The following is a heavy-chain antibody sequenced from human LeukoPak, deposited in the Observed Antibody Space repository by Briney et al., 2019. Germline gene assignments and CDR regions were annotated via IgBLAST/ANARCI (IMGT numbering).Heavy chain of an antibody. CDR3: AREGISLNGLMTSLDAFDI. Sequence: SETLSLTCTVSGGSISSYYWSWIRQPPGKGLEWIGYIYYSGSTNYNPSLKSRVTISVDTSKNQFSLKLSSVTAADTAVYYCAREGISLNGLMTSLDAFDIWGQGTMVTVSS. CDR2: IYYSGST. D-gene: IGHD3/OR15-3a*01. V-gene: IGHV4-59*01. J-gene: IGHJ3*02. CDR1: GGSISSYY.